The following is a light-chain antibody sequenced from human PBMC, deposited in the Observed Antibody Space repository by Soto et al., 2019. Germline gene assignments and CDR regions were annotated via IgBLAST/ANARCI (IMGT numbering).Light chain of an antibody. CDR1: SSDVGGYNY. Sequence: QSALTQPPSASGSPGHSVTISCTGTSSDVGGYNYVSWYQQHPGKAPKLMIYEVSKRPSGVPDRFSGSKSGNTASLTVSGLQAEDEADYYCSSYAGSLYVFGPGTKLTVL. J-gene: IGLJ1*01. CDR2: EVS. CDR3: SSYAGSLYV. V-gene: IGLV2-8*01.